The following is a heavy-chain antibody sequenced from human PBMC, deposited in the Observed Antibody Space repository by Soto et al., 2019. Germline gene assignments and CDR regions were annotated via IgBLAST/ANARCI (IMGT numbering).Heavy chain of an antibody. CDR3: ATLWFGILLYQY. D-gene: IGHD3-10*01. CDR2: IYSGGST. J-gene: IGHJ4*02. Sequence: PGGSLRLSCAASGFTFSSYSMNWVRQAPGKGLEWVSIIYSGGSTYYADFVKGRFTISRDNSKNTLYLQMNSLRAEDTAVYYCATLWFGILLYQYWGQGTLVTISS. V-gene: IGHV3-53*01. CDR1: GFTFSSYS.